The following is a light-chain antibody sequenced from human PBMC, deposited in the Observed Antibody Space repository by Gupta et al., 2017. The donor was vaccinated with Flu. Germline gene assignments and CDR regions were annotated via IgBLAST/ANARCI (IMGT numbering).Light chain of an antibody. Sequence: QPGLTQPPPLSRAPGQRVTISCTGSSSNIGAGYDVHWYQQLPGTAPNLLIYGNSSRPSGVPDRFSGYKSGTSASLAITGLQAEDEADYYGQSYDSSRSGRVFGGGTKLTVL. CDR2: GNS. J-gene: IGLJ2*01. CDR3: QSYDSSRSGRV. CDR1: SSNIGAGYD. V-gene: IGLV1-40*01.